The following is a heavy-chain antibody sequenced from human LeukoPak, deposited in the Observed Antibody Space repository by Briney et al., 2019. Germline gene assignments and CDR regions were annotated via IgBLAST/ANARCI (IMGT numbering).Heavy chain of an antibody. V-gene: IGHV1-69*05. CDR2: IIPIFGTA. CDR3: ARSVVSSGWSYDY. Sequence: SVKVSCKASGGTFSSYAISWVRQAPGQGLERMGGIIPIFGTANYAQKFQGRVTITTDESTSTAYMELSSLRSEDTAVYYCARSVVSSGWSYDYWGQGTLVTVSS. CDR1: GGTFSSYA. D-gene: IGHD6-19*01. J-gene: IGHJ4*02.